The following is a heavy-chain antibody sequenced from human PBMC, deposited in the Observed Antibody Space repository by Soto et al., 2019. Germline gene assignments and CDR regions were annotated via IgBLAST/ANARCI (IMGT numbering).Heavy chain of an antibody. CDR3: ARLGIVAAG. CDR2: ISSSSSAI. D-gene: IGHD6-13*01. J-gene: IGHJ4*02. Sequence: GGSLRLSCAASGFTFSSYAMSWVRQAPGKGLEWVSYISSSSSAIYYADSVKGRFTISRDNAKNSLYLQMNSLTAEDTAVYYCARLGIVAAGWGQGTLVTVSS. CDR1: GFTFSSYA. V-gene: IGHV3-48*01.